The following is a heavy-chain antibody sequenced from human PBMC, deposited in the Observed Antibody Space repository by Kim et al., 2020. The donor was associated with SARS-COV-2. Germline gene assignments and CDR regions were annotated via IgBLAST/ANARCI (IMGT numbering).Heavy chain of an antibody. CDR3: ARRRWSTVRGDFDYYFG. V-gene: IGHV3-23*01. J-gene: IGHJ6*01. Sequence: GGSLRLSCTASGFTISNFAMTWVRQAPGKGLEWVSVISPSGDRSYHADSVRGRFIISRDNSKNTLYLQMDSLRAADTAVYYCARRRWSTVRGDFDYYFG. D-gene: IGHD3-3*01. CDR2: ISPSGDRS. CDR1: GFTISNFA.